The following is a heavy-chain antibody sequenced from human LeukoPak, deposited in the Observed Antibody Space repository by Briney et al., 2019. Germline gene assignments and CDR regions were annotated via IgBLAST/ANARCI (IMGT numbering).Heavy chain of an antibody. D-gene: IGHD2-2*02. Sequence: GGSLRLSCAASGFTFSSYWMHWVRQAPGKGLVWVSRINSDGSSTSYADSVKGRFTISRDNAKNTLYLQMNSLRAEDTAVYYCARVGELGYCSSTSCYMGCGYWGQGTLVTVSS. CDR1: GFTFSSYW. J-gene: IGHJ4*02. V-gene: IGHV3-74*01. CDR2: INSDGSST. CDR3: ARVGELGYCSSTSCYMGCGY.